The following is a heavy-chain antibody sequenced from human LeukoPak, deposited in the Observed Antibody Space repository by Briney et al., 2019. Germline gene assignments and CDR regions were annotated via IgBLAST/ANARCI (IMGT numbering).Heavy chain of an antibody. CDR1: GFTFNIYW. CDR2: INQDGSGK. Sequence: PGGSPRLSCAASGFTFNIYWMSWVRQAPGKGLEWLADINQDGSGKYFVDSVKGRFTISRHNAKNSLYLQMNSLRAEDTAVYYCARIGYSSSSFDYWGQGTQVTVSS. V-gene: IGHV3-7*01. J-gene: IGHJ4*02. CDR3: ARIGYSSSSFDY. D-gene: IGHD6-13*01.